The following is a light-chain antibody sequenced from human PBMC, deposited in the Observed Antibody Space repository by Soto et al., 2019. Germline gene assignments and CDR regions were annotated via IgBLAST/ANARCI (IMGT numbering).Light chain of an antibody. V-gene: IGLV1-47*01. CDR3: AAWDDSLRGGV. CDR1: SSNIGSNY. J-gene: IGLJ2*01. Sequence: QSVLTQPPSASGTPGQRVTISCSGSSSNIGSNYVYWYQQLPGTAPQLLIYRNNQRPSGVPDRFSGSKDGTSASLAISGLRSEDEADYYCAAWDDSLRGGVFGGGTKLTVL. CDR2: RNN.